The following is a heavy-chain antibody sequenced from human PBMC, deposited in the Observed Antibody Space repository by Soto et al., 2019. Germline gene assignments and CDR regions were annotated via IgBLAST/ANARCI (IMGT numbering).Heavy chain of an antibody. CDR2: IIPIFGTA. CDR1: VGTGNSLA. CDR3: ARPFQSWPGGWYFDL. J-gene: IGHJ2*01. V-gene: IGHV1-69*01. Sequence: SGKESVGTGNSLAINGGRKTHEQGLEWMGGIIPIFGTANYAQKFQGRVTLTADESTSTAHMELSSLRNEDTAVYYCARPFQSWPGGWYFDLSGRATLV. D-gene: IGHD3-16*01.